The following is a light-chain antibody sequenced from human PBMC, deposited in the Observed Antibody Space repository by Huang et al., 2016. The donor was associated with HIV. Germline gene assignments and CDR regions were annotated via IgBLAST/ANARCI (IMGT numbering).Light chain of an antibody. Sequence: DVVMTQSPLSLLATPGEPAYISCQSIQSLLHSDGNNSFDWYLQKPGQSPQLLIYLGSKRASGVPERFSGSGSGTDFTLKISRVEAEDVGVYYCMQGLRTPRTFGQGTRLEIK. CDR1: QSLLHSDGNNS. CDR2: LGS. CDR3: MQGLRTPRT. V-gene: IGKV2-28*01. J-gene: IGKJ2*01.